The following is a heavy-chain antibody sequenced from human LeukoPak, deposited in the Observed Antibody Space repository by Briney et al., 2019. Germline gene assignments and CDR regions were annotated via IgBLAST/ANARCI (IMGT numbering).Heavy chain of an antibody. J-gene: IGHJ5*02. V-gene: IGHV3-23*01. CDR3: AKDFRFIVVVPAAIFT. CDR1: GLTFSSYA. D-gene: IGHD2-2*02. Sequence: GPSLRLSCAASGLTFSSYAMSWARHAPGKGLEWVSAISGSGGSTYYADSVKGRFTISRDNSKNTLYLQMNSLRAEDTAVYYCAKDFRFIVVVPAAIFTWGQGTLVTVSS. CDR2: ISGSGGST.